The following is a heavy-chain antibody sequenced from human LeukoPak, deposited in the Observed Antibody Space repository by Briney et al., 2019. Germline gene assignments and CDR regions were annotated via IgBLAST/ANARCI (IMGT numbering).Heavy chain of an antibody. J-gene: IGHJ4*02. V-gene: IGHV1-2*06. CDR3: ARGTSEGRYYFDY. D-gene: IGHD1-7*01. CDR2: INPNSGGT. CDR1: GYTFTSYY. Sequence: ASVKVSCKASGYTFTSYYMHWVRQAPGQGLEWMGRINPNSGGTNYAQKFQGRVTMTRDTSISTAYMELSRLRSDDTAVYYCARGTSEGRYYFDYWGQGTLVTVSS.